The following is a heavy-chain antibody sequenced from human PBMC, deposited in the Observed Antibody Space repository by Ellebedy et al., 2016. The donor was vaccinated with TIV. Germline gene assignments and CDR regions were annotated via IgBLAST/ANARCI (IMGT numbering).Heavy chain of an antibody. Sequence: GGSLRLXCEASGFMFSTYGMHWVRQAPGKGLEWVAAIWHDGSNRYYADSVKGRCTISRDNSKNTLYLQMTNLRVDDTAAYYCVGESGLHYYGMDVWGQGTTVTVS. V-gene: IGHV3-33*01. J-gene: IGHJ6*02. CDR1: GFMFSTYG. CDR2: IWHDGSNR. CDR3: VGESGLHYYGMDV. D-gene: IGHD3-16*01.